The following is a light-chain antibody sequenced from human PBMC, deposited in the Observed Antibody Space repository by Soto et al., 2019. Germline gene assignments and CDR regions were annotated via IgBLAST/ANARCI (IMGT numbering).Light chain of an antibody. Sequence: EIELTQSPATLSLSPGERATLSCRASQSVSSSLAWYQRKHGQAPRLLISDTSNRATGIPARFSGSGSGTDFTLTISSLEPEDFAVYYCQQRSDWRITFGQGTRLETK. CDR1: QSVSSS. J-gene: IGKJ5*01. CDR3: QQRSDWRIT. CDR2: DTS. V-gene: IGKV3-11*01.